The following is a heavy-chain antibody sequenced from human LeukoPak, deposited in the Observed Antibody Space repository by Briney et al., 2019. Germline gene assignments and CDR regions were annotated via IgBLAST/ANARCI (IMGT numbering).Heavy chain of an antibody. CDR3: ARVRRDGYNSPDY. Sequence: SETLSLTCTVSGGSVSSGSYYWSWIRQPPGKGLEWIGYIYYSGSTNYNPSLKSRVTISVDTSKNQFSLKLSSVTAADTAVYYCARVRRDGYNSPDYWGQGTLVTVSS. D-gene: IGHD5-24*01. CDR1: GGSVSSGSYY. J-gene: IGHJ4*02. CDR2: IYYSGST. V-gene: IGHV4-61*01.